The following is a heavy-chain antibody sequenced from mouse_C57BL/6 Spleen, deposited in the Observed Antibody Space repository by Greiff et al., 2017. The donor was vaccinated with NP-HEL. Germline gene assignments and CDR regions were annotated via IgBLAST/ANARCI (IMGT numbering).Heavy chain of an antibody. Sequence: VQLKQSVAELVRPGASVKLSCTASGFNIKNTYMHWVKQRPEQGLEWIGRIDPANGNTKYAPKFQGKATITADTSSNTAYLQLSSLTFEDTAIYYCARGYYGNVGYFDVWGTGTTVTVSS. D-gene: IGHD2-1*01. CDR1: GFNIKNTY. V-gene: IGHV14-3*01. CDR3: ARGYYGNVGYFDV. J-gene: IGHJ1*03. CDR2: IDPANGNT.